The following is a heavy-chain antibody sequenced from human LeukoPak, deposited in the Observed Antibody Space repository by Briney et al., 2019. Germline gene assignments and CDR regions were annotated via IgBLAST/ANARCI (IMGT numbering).Heavy chain of an antibody. V-gene: IGHV3-7*03. D-gene: IGHD4-23*01. CDR3: VRDRGYSTFDY. CDR2: INQDGSEI. CDR1: GFLFSNSW. Sequence: GGSLRLSCEASGFLFSNSWMSWVRQAPGKGLEWEANINQDGSEINYVDSVKGRLTISRDNAKGSLYLQMNGLRAEDTAVYFCVRDRGYSTFDYWGQGTLVTVSS. J-gene: IGHJ4*02.